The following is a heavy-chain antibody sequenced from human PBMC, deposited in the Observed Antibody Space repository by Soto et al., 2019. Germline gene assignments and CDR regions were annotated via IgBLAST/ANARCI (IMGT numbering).Heavy chain of an antibody. D-gene: IGHD1-7*01. CDR3: AKDRVGGTFYTPLAF. J-gene: IGHJ4*02. CDR1: GLNFDNYG. V-gene: IGHV3-30*18. Sequence: GGSLRLSCQASGLNFDNYGMHWVRQAPGKGLEWVAVITYDGSFQYYADSAKGRFTISRDNSKNTLSLHLNTLKPEDTAVYHCAKDRVGGTFYTPLAFWGQGTLVTVSS. CDR2: ITYDGSFQ.